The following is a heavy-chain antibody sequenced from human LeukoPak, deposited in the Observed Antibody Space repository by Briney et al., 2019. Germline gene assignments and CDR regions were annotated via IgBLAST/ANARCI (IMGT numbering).Heavy chain of an antibody. CDR2: NSGST. CDR1: GDSISSYF. Sequence: PSETLSLTCTVSGDSISSYFWSWIRQPPGKGLEWIGYNSGSTNYNPSLKSRVTISLDTSKNQLSLKLSSVTTADTAVYYCARGQAALWFGELWGQGTLVTVSS. D-gene: IGHD3-10*01. V-gene: IGHV4-59*01. J-gene: IGHJ4*02. CDR3: ARGQAALWFGEL.